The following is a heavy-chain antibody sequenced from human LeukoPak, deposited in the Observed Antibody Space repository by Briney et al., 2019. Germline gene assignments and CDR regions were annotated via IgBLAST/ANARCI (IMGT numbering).Heavy chain of an antibody. D-gene: IGHD3-22*01. CDR2: INPSGGST. J-gene: IGHJ4*02. Sequence: ASVKVSCKASGYTFTSYYMHWVRQAPGQGLEWMGIINPSGGSTSYAQKFQGRVTMTRDTSTSTVYMELSSLRSEDTAVYYCAGARYYDSSGYSIDYWGQGTLVTVSS. V-gene: IGHV1-46*01. CDR3: AGARYYDSSGYSIDY. CDR1: GYTFTSYY.